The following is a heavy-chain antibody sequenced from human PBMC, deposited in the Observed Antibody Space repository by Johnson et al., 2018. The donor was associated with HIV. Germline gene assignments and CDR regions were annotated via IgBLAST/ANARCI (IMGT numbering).Heavy chain of an antibody. J-gene: IGHJ3*02. Sequence: QVQLVESGGGLVQRGGSLRLSCAASGFTFSSYAMHWVRQAPGKGLEWVALIRYDGSKKYYADSVKGRFTISRDNSKNTLYLQMNSLRAEDTAVYYCAKDLGVAADPDAFDIWGQGTMVTVSS. D-gene: IGHD6-13*01. CDR1: GFTFSSYA. CDR2: IRYDGSKK. V-gene: IGHV3-30*02. CDR3: AKDLGVAADPDAFDI.